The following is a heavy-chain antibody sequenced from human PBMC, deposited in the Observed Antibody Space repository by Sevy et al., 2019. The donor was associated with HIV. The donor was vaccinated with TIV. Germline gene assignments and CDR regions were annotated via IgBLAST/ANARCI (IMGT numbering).Heavy chain of an antibody. D-gene: IGHD4-4*01. CDR1: GFTFRSYE. V-gene: IGHV3-48*03. CDR2: ISTGGRTI. CDR3: ATSRRDDYNYYFEY. J-gene: IGHJ4*02. Sequence: GGSLRLSCEASGFTFRSYEMNWVRQAPGKGLEWLSYISTGGRTIYYTDSVKGRFTISRDNAKNSLNLQMNSLRDEDTAVYYCATSRRDDYNYYFEYWGQGTLVTVSS.